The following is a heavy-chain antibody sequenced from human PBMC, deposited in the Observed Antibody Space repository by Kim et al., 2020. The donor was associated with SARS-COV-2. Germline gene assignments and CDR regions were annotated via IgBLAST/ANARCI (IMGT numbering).Heavy chain of an antibody. V-gene: IGHV3-11*04. CDR3: ARIFYGSGSYYNLDVDY. Sequence: VKGRFTISRDNAKNSLYLQMNSLRAEDTAVYYCARIFYGSGSYYNLDVDYWGQGTLVTVSS. J-gene: IGHJ4*02. D-gene: IGHD3-10*01.